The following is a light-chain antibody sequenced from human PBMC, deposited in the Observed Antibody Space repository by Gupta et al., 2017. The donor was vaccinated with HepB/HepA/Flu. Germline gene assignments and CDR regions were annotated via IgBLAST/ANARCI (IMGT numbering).Light chain of an antibody. Sequence: PASVSGYPGQSITISCPGTSNAIGYYTHVSWYQLYPGKAHTVIIHEVSQRPSGIPTRFSGSKSGNTASLTISGLQAEDETDYYGPADGRGNAWVFGGGTRLTVL. CDR3: PADGRGNAWV. J-gene: IGLJ3*02. CDR2: EVS. V-gene: IGLV2-23*02. CDR1: SNAIGYYTH.